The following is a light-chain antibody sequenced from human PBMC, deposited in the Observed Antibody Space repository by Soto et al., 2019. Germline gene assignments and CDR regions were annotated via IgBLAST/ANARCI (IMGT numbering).Light chain of an antibody. CDR3: QQYTNWPWT. CDR1: HSISDT. J-gene: IGKJ1*01. Sequence: IVMTVSPSTVSVSTGERATLSCRASHSISDTLAWYQQKPGQAPRLLIYGASTRAPGFPARFSGSGSGTDFTLTISSLQSEDFAVYYCQQYTNWPWTFGQGTKVDIK. CDR2: GAS. V-gene: IGKV3-15*01.